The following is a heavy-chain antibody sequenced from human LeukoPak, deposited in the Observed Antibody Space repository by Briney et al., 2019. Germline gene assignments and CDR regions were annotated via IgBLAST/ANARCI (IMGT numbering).Heavy chain of an antibody. D-gene: IGHD2-15*01. J-gene: IGHJ4*02. CDR2: ISSSSSSI. Sequence: GGSLRLSCAASGFTFSSYSMNWVRQAPGKGLEWVSSISSSSSSIYYADSVKGRFTISRDNAKNSLYLQMNSLRAEDTAVYYCARGPQPYCSGGSCYPLGTYYFDYWGQGTLVTVSS. CDR3: ARGPQPYCSGGSCYPLGTYYFDY. CDR1: GFTFSSYS. V-gene: IGHV3-21*01.